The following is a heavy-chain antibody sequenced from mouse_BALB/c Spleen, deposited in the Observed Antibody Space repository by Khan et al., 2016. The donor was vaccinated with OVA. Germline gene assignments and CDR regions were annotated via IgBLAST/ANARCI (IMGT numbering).Heavy chain of an antibody. CDR2: ISSGGDYT. Sequence: EVELVESGGDLVKPGGSLKLSCAASGFTFSSYSMSWVRQTPDKRLEWVATISSGGDYTYYPDNVQGRFTISRDTAKNTLYLQMSSLKSEDTAMYYCASHLTGSFAYWGQGTLVTVSA. D-gene: IGHD4-1*01. CDR3: ASHLTGSFAY. V-gene: IGHV5-6*01. J-gene: IGHJ3*01. CDR1: GFTFSSYS.